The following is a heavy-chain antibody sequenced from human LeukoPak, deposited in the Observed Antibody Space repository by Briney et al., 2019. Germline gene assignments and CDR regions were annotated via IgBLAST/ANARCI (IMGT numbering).Heavy chain of an antibody. D-gene: IGHD3-9*01. CDR1: GGSFSGYY. CDR3: ARGLYDMLWFDP. V-gene: IGHV4-34*01. J-gene: IGHJ5*02. CDR2: INHSGST. Sequence: SETLSLTCAVYGGSFSGYYWSWIRQPPGKGLEWIGEINHSGSTNYNPSLKSRVTISVDTSKNQFSLKVSSVAAADTAVYYCARGLYDMLWFDPWGQGTLVTVSS.